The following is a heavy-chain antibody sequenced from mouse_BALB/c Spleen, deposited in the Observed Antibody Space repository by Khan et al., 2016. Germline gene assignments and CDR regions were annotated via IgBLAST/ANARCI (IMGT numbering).Heavy chain of an antibody. D-gene: IGHD1-1*01. CDR3: ARRPFYGSSYHYAMDY. Sequence: EVQLQESGPGLVKPSQSLSLTCTVTGYSITSDYAWNWIRQFPGNKLEWMGYISYSGSTSYNPSLKSRISTTRDTSKNQFFLQLNSVTTEDTATYYCARRPFYGSSYHYAMDYWGQGTSVTVSA. J-gene: IGHJ4*01. V-gene: IGHV3-2*02. CDR2: ISYSGST. CDR1: GYSITSDYA.